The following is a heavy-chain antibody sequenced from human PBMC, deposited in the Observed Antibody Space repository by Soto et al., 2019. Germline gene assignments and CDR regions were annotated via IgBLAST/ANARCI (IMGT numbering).Heavy chain of an antibody. J-gene: IGHJ6*02. CDR2: INHSGST. CDR1: GGSFSGYY. CDR3: ARGLLAYYYYYGMDV. Sequence: SDTLSLTYAVYGGSFSGYYWSWIRQPQGKGLEWIGEINHSGSTNYNPSLKSRVTISVDTSKNQFSLKLSSVTAADTAVYYCARGLLAYYYYYGMDVWGQGTTVTVSS. V-gene: IGHV4-34*01.